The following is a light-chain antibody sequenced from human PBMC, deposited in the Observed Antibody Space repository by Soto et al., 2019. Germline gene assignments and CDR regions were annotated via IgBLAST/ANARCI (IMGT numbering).Light chain of an antibody. CDR1: QSISSW. Sequence: DIQMTQSPSTLSASVGDRVTITCRASQSISSWLAWYRQKPGKAPELLIYDASSLESGVPSRFSGSGSGTEFTLTISSLQPDDFATYYCQQYNSYTFGQGTKLEIK. CDR2: DAS. V-gene: IGKV1-5*01. J-gene: IGKJ2*01. CDR3: QQYNSYT.